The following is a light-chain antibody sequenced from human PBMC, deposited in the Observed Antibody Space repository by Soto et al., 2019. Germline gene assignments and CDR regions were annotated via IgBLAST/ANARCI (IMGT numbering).Light chain of an antibody. CDR3: QQYYSFPLT. CDR2: AAS. Sequence: DIQMTQSPSTLSASVRDRVTSSWRASASRSDCLAWYQQKPGKAPKLLIYAASTLQSGVPSRFSGSGSGTDFTLTISCLQSEDFATYYCQQYYSFPLTFGQGTKVDIK. J-gene: IGKJ1*01. V-gene: IGKV1-5*01. CDR1: ASRSDC.